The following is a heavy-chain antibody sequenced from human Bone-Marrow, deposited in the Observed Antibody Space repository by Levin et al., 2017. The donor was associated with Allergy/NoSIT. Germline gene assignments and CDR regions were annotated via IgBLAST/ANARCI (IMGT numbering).Heavy chain of an antibody. CDR3: ARRNSDSVLDV. J-gene: IGHJ6*02. D-gene: IGHD2-21*02. Sequence: GGSLRLSCAASGFSFDDYDMHWVRQAPGKGLQWVSGINWNSGNIGYADSVKGRFTISRDNAKKSLYLQMNSLRAEDTALYYCARRNSDSVLDVWGQGTMVTVSS. CDR2: INWNSGNI. CDR1: GFSFDDYD. V-gene: IGHV3-9*01.